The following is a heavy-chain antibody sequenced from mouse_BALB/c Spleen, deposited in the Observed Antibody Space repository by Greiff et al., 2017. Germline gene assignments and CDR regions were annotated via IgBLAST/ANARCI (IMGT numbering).Heavy chain of an antibody. D-gene: IGHD4-1*01. CDR3: ARNSLNWDEAWFAY. CDR2: IWSGGST. J-gene: IGHJ3*01. Sequence: QVQLKESGPGLVQPSQSLSITCTVSGFSLTSYGVHWVRQSPGKGLEWLGVIWSGGSTDYNAAFISRLSISKDNSKSQVFFKMNSLQANDTAIYYCARNSLNWDEAWFAYWGQGTLVTVSA. V-gene: IGHV2-2*02. CDR1: GFSLTSYG.